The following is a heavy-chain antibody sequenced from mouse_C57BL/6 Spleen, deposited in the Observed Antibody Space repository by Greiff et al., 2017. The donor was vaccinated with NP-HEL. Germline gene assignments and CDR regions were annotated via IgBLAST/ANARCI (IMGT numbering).Heavy chain of an antibody. J-gene: IGHJ2*01. Sequence: VHLVESGAELVRPGASVTLSCKASGYTFTDYEMHWVKQTPVHGLEWIGAIDPETGGTAYNQKFKGKAILTADKSSSTAYMELRSLTSEDSAVYYCTRYYGSSFDYWGQGTTLTVSS. D-gene: IGHD1-1*01. CDR1: GYTFTDYE. V-gene: IGHV1-15*01. CDR2: IDPETGGT. CDR3: TRYYGSSFDY.